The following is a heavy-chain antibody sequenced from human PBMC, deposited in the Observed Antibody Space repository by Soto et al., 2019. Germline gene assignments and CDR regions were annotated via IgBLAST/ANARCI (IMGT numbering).Heavy chain of an antibody. CDR3: ARGLGGRMDD. CDR1: GTIFSSYT. V-gene: IGHV1-69*08. J-gene: IGHJ6*02. CDR2: IIPILGET. Sequence: QVQLVQSGAEVKKPGSSVRVFCKASGTIFSSYTISWVRQAPGQGLEWMGRIIPILGETNSAQKFQGRVTLTADKSTNTAYMELNSLRLEDTALSYCARGLGGRMDDWGQGTTVTVSS. D-gene: IGHD3-16*01.